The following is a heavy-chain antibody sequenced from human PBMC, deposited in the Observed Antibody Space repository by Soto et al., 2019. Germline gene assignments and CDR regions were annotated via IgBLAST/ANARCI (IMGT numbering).Heavy chain of an antibody. J-gene: IGHJ3*02. V-gene: IGHV3-13*04. D-gene: IGHD3-10*01. Sequence: EVQLVESGGGLVQPGGSLRLSCAPSGFTFSSYDMHWVRQVTGKGLEWVSAIGTTGDTYYPGSVKGRFTISRENAKNSLYLQMSSLRAGDTAVYYCARARRVREAAFDTWGQGTMVTVSS. CDR3: ARARRVREAAFDT. CDR2: IGTTGDT. CDR1: GFTFSSYD.